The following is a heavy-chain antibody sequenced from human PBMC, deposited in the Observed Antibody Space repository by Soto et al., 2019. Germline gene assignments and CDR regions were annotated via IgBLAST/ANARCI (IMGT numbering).Heavy chain of an antibody. Sequence: EVQLLESGGGLVQPGGSLRLSCAASGFTFSSYAMSWVRQAPGKGLEWVSAISGSGGSTYYADSVKGRFTISRDNSKNTLYLQMTSLRAEDTAVYYCAKGGAITIFGVAKFDYWGQGTLVTVAS. CDR3: AKGGAITIFGVAKFDY. CDR2: ISGSGGST. CDR1: GFTFSSYA. J-gene: IGHJ4*02. D-gene: IGHD3-3*01. V-gene: IGHV3-23*01.